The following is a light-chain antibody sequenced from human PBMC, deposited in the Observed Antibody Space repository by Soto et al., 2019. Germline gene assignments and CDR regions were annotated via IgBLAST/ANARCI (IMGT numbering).Light chain of an antibody. Sequence: MVLTQSPATLSLSPGEIATLSFRTSQSIGSYLACYQQQPGQAPSLLIYDVFNRATGIPGRFSGSGSGTDFTLTISSLEPEDFAVYYCKQRADWPWTFGQGTKVDI. CDR2: DVF. V-gene: IGKV3-11*01. CDR3: KQRADWPWT. J-gene: IGKJ1*01. CDR1: QSIGSY.